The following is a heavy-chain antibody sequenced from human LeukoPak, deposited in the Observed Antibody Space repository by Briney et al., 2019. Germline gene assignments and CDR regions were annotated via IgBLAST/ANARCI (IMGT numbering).Heavy chain of an antibody. CDR3: ARQGGKIAVAGGIDN. CDR1: GYSFTNYC. CDR2: TDPSDSYA. J-gene: IGHJ4*02. V-gene: IGHV5-10-1*01. D-gene: IGHD6-19*01. Sequence: TSGESLKISSKDSGYSFTNYCINWVRQMPGKGLEWVGRTDPSDSYASYSPSFQGHVTISADKSISAAYMQWRSLKASDTAIYYCARQGGKIAVAGGIDNWGQGTLVTVSS.